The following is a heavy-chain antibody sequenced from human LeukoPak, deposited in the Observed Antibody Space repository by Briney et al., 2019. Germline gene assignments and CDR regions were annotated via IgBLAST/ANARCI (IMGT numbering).Heavy chain of an antibody. D-gene: IGHD6-13*01. J-gene: IGHJ4*02. CDR2: INHSGST. Sequence: SETLSLTCAVYGGSFSGYYWSWIRQPPGKGLEWIGEINHSGSTNYNPSLKSRVTISVDTSKNQFSLKLSSVTAADTAVYYCARGQRLRGCSWPRRDYWGQGTLVTVSS. CDR1: GGSFSGYY. CDR3: ARGQRLRGCSWPRRDY. V-gene: IGHV4-34*01.